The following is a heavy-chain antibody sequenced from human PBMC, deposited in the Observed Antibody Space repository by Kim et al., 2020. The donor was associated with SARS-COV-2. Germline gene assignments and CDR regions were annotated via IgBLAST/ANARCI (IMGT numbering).Heavy chain of an antibody. Sequence: DSGKGRFTISRDNAKNSLYLQMNSLRAEDTALYYCAKDILDDYGYWYFDLWGRGTLVTVSS. V-gene: IGHV3-9*01. CDR3: AKDILDDYGYWYFDL. D-gene: IGHD4-17*01. J-gene: IGHJ2*01.